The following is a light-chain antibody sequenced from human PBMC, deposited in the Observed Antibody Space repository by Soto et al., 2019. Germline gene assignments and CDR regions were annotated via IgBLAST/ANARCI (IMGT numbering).Light chain of an antibody. CDR1: SSDVGAYNY. J-gene: IGLJ1*01. CDR3: SSYAGSNNYV. CDR2: DVT. Sequence: QSVLTQPASVSGTPGQSITISCTGTSSDVGAYNYVSWYQQYPGKAPKLIIYDVTNRPSGVSCRFSGSKSGNTASLTISELQAEDEADYYCSSYAGSNNYVFGTGTKVTVL. V-gene: IGLV2-14*03.